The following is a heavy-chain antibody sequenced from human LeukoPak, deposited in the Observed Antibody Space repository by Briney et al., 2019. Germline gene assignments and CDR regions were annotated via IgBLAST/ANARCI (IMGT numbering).Heavy chain of an antibody. V-gene: IGHV4-38-2*02. CDR2: IYHSGST. Sequence: PSETLSLTCAVSGYSISSGYYWGWIRQPPGGGLEWIGSIYHSGSTYYNPSLKSRVTISVDTSRNQFSLKLSSVTAADTAVYYCARDLVVVVAATPSAFDIWGQGTMVTVSS. D-gene: IGHD2-15*01. CDR3: ARDLVVVVAATPSAFDI. J-gene: IGHJ3*02. CDR1: GYSISSGYY.